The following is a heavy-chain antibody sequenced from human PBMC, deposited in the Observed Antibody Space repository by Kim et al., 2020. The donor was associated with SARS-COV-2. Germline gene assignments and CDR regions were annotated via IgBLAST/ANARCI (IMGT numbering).Heavy chain of an antibody. CDR1: GASINTFY. CDR2: VFQSGRT. Sequence: SETLSLTCSVSGASINTFYWSWLRQAPGKGLEWIGYVFQSGRTKYNPSLKSRATISLDTTKNQVSLKLKSVTAADTAIYFCARVLGISGTDFHYFYGLDV. J-gene: IGHJ6*01. D-gene: IGHD1-26*01. V-gene: IGHV4-59*13. CDR3: ARVLGISGTDFHYFYGLDV.